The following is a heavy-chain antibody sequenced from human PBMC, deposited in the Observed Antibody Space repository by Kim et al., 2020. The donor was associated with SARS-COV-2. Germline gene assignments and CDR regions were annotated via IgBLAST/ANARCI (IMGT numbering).Heavy chain of an antibody. CDR1: GGSISSYY. D-gene: IGHD2-8*02. Sequence: SETLSLTCTVSGGSISSYYWSWIRQPPGKGLEWIGYIYYSGSTNYNPSLKSRVTISVDTSKNQFSLKLSSVTAADTAVYYCARGLLVADYYFDYWGQGTL. V-gene: IGHV4-59*01. J-gene: IGHJ4*02. CDR3: ARGLLVADYYFDY. CDR2: IYYSGST.